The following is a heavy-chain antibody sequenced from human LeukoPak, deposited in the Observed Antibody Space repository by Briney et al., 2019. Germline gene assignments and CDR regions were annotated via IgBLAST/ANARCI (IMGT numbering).Heavy chain of an antibody. Sequence: GGSLRLSCTVSGFSLSSYAMSWVRRAPGKGLEWVSATSSSDDGKYYADSVRGRFTISRDNSRNTMYLQMNSQRAEDAAVYYCAKAPVTSCRGAFCYPFDSWGQGTLVTVSS. CDR1: GFSLSSYA. CDR2: TSSSDDGK. CDR3: AKAPVTSCRGAFCYPFDS. D-gene: IGHD2-15*01. J-gene: IGHJ4*02. V-gene: IGHV3-23*01.